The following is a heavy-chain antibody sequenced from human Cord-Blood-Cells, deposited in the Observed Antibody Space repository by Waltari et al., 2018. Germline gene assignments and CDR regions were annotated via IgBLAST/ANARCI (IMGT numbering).Heavy chain of an antibody. Sequence: QVQLVQSGAEVKKPGSSVKVSCKASGGTVSSHAISRVRQAPGQGLEWMGGIIPIFGTANYAQKFQGRVTITADKSTSTAYMELSSLRSEDTAVYYCAVTIFGVVINPSFDYWGQGTLVTVSS. D-gene: IGHD3-3*01. CDR1: GGTVSSHA. J-gene: IGHJ4*02. CDR2: IIPIFGTA. V-gene: IGHV1-69*06. CDR3: AVTIFGVVINPSFDY.